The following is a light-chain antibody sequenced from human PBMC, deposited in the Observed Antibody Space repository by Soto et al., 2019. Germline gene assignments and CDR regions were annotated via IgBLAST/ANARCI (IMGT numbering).Light chain of an antibody. CDR3: QQYYSTPIT. CDR1: RSVLYSSNNKNY. Sequence: DIVMTQSPDSLAVSLGERATINCKSSRSVLYSSNNKNYLAWYQQKPGQPPKLLIYWASTREFGVPDRFSGSGSGTDFTLTISSLQAEDVAVYYCQQYYSTPITFGQGTRLEIK. J-gene: IGKJ5*01. V-gene: IGKV4-1*01. CDR2: WAS.